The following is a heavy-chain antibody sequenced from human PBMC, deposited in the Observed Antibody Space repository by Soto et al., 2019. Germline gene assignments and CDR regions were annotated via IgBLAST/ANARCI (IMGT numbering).Heavy chain of an antibody. Sequence: GGSLRLSCAASGFTFSDYYMSWIRQAPGKGLEWVSYISSSGSTIYYADSVKGRFTISRDNAKNSLYLQMNSLRAEDTAVYYCASYSSGSSFYYSYLDVWGKGTTVTVSS. J-gene: IGHJ6*03. D-gene: IGHD6-6*01. V-gene: IGHV3-11*01. CDR2: ISSSGSTI. CDR3: ASYSSGSSFYYSYLDV. CDR1: GFTFSDYY.